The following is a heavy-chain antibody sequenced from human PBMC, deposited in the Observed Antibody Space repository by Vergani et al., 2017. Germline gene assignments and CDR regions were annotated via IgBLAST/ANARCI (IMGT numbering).Heavy chain of an antibody. D-gene: IGHD1-26*01. CDR1: GGTFSSYT. J-gene: IGHJ6*02. Sequence: QVQLVQSGAEVKKPGSSVKVSCKASGGTFSSYTISGVRQAPGQGLEWMGRIIPILGIANYAQKFQGRVTITADKSTSTAYLELSSLRSEDTAVYYCARRHLGWELPFTDYGMDVWGQGTTVTVSS. CDR3: ARRHLGWELPFTDYGMDV. CDR2: IIPILGIA. V-gene: IGHV1-69*02.